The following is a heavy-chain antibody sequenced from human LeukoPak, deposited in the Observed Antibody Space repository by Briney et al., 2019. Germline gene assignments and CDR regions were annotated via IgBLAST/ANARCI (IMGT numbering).Heavy chain of an antibody. CDR1: GYTFTDYF. J-gene: IGHJ5*02. Sequence: ASVKVSCKASGYTFTDYFMHWVRQAPGQGLEWMGWINPNSGGTKYAQKIQGRVTMTRDTSISTGYMEVSRLTSDDTAVYYCARDPAGIPAAIGGWFDPWGPGTLVTVSS. CDR2: INPNSGGT. V-gene: IGHV1-2*02. CDR3: ARDPAGIPAAIGGWFDP. D-gene: IGHD2-2*02.